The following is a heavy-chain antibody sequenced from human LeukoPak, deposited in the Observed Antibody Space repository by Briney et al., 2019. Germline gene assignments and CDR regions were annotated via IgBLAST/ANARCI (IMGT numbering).Heavy chain of an antibody. CDR3: ARHVDPDAFDI. D-gene: IGHD3-9*01. CDR2: IYPGDSDT. CDR1: GYSFTSYW. V-gene: IGHV5-51*01. Sequence: GESLKISGKGSGYSFTSYWIGWVRQTPGKGLEWMGIIYPGDSDTRYSPSFQGQVTISADKSISTAYLQWSSLKASDTAMYYCARHVDPDAFDIWGQGTMVTVSS. J-gene: IGHJ3*02.